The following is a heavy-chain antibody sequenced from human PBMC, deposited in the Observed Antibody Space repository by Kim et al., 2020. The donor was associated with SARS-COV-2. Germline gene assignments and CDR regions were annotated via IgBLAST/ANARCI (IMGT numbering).Heavy chain of an antibody. CDR3: TRVRGTSLAFWDAYD. J-gene: IGHJ3*02. D-gene: IGHD3-3*02. Sequence: GGSLRLSCAASGFSFSDSAMHWVRQASGKGLEWVGRIRSKANSYASTYAASVKGRFTISRDDSKNAAYLQMNSPKTEDAAVYYCTRVRGTSLAFWDAYD. CDR2: IRSKANSYAS. CDR1: GFSFSDSA. V-gene: IGHV3-73*01.